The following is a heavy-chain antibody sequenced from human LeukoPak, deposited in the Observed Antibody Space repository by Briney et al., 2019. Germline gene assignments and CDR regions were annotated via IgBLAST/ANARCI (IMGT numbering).Heavy chain of an antibody. CDR1: GDSISSNNYY. CDR3: ARRNDFWSGYYLDY. D-gene: IGHD3-3*01. Sequence: SETLSLTCTVSGDSISSNNYYWAWIRQPPGKGLEWIGSIYYSGSTYYNPSLKSRVTISVDTSKNQFSLKLSSVIAADTAVYYCARRNDFWSGYYLDYWGQGTLVTVSS. CDR2: IYYSGST. J-gene: IGHJ4*02. V-gene: IGHV4-39*01.